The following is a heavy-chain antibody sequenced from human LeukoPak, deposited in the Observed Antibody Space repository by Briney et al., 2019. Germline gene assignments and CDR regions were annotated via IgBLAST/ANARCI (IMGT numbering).Heavy chain of an antibody. D-gene: IGHD3-22*01. CDR2: INHSGST. CDR3: AGVTGYVIEDYFDY. J-gene: IGHJ4*02. CDR1: DGSIISSSYY. Sequence: PSETLSLTCTVSDGSIISSSYYWSWIRQPPGKGLEWIGEINHSGSTNYNPSLKSRVTISVDTSKNQFSLKLSSVTAADTAVYYCAGVTGYVIEDYFDYWGQGTLVSVSS. V-gene: IGHV4-39*07.